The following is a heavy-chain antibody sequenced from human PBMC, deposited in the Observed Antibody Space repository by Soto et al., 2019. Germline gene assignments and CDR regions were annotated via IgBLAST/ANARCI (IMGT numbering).Heavy chain of an antibody. Sequence: EVQLLESGGGLVQPGGSLRLSCAASGFTFSSYAMSWVRQAPGKGLEWVSAISGSGGSTYYADSVKGRFTISRDNSKNTLYLQMNSLRAEDTAVYYCAKCGSGSYYKAYYYYYYMDVWGKGTTVTVSS. V-gene: IGHV3-23*01. J-gene: IGHJ6*03. CDR3: AKCGSGSYYKAYYYYYYMDV. CDR2: ISGSGGST. CDR1: GFTFSSYA. D-gene: IGHD3-10*01.